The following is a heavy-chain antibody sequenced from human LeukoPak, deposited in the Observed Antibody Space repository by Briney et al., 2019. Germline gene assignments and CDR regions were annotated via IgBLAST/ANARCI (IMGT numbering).Heavy chain of an antibody. D-gene: IGHD6-19*01. Sequence: ASVKVSCKASGGTFSSYAIRWVRQAPGQGLEWMGGIIPIFGTANYAQKFQGRVTITADKSTSTAYMELSSLRSEDTAVYYCARDVSKAGYSSGWYYDYWGQGTLVTVSS. V-gene: IGHV1-69*06. CDR3: ARDVSKAGYSSGWYYDY. CDR2: IIPIFGTA. CDR1: GGTFSSYA. J-gene: IGHJ4*02.